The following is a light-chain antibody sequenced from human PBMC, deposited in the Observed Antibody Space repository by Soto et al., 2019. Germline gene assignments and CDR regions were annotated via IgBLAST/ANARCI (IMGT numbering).Light chain of an antibody. CDR3: CSYVGATTYV. V-gene: IGLV2-23*01. CDR1: SNTIGGYNV. CDR2: EGI. Sequence: QSVLTQPASVSGSPGQSITISCTGTSNTIGGYNVVSWYQQHPGKAPKVIIYEGIKRPSGVSNRFSGSISGSTASLTISGLQAEDEADYYCCSYVGATTYVFGTGTKLTFL. J-gene: IGLJ1*01.